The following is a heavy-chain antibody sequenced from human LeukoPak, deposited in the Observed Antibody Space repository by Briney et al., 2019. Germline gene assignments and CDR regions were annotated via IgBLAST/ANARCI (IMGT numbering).Heavy chain of an antibody. D-gene: IGHD6-6*01. CDR2: ISSSSSYI. V-gene: IGHV3-21*01. Sequence: PGGSLRLSCAASGFTFSSYSMNWVRQGPGKGLEWVSSISSSSSYICYADSVKGRFTISRDNAKNSLYLQMNSLRAEDTAVYYCARDSYPYSSSSLSDYWGQGTLVTVSS. J-gene: IGHJ4*02. CDR1: GFTFSSYS. CDR3: ARDSYPYSSSSLSDY.